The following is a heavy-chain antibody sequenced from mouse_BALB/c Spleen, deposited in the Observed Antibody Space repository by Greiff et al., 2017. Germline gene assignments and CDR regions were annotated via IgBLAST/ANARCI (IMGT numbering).Heavy chain of an antibody. V-gene: IGHV14-3*02. CDR3: ARADTTAFDY. J-gene: IGHJ2*01. CDR1: GFNIKDTY. D-gene: IGHD1-2*01. CDR2: IDPANGNT. Sequence: EVKLQESGAELVKPGASVKLSCTASGFNIKDTYMHWVKQRPEQGMEWIGRIDPANGNTKYDPKFQGKATITADTSSNTAYLQLSSLTSEDTAVYYCARADTTAFDYWGQGTTLTVSS.